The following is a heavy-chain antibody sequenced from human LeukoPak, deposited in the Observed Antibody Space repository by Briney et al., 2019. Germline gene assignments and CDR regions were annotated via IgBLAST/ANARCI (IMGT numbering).Heavy chain of an antibody. V-gene: IGHV3-74*03. D-gene: IGHD3-9*01. CDR2: IRPEGTTT. CDR1: GFTFSTYC. J-gene: IGHJ4*02. CDR3: ARDFDWILFDY. Sequence: GGTLRLSCAPSGFTFSTYCMHWVSHAPGKGLVWVSRIRPEGTTTAYADSVKGRFTISRDNAKNTLFLQMNSQSAEDTAVYYCARDFDWILFDYWGQGTLVTVSS.